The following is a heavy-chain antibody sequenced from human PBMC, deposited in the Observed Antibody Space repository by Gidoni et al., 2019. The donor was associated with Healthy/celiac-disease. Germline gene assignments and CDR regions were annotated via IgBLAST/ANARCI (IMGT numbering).Heavy chain of an antibody. CDR2: ISAYNGNT. V-gene: IGHV1-18*01. J-gene: IGHJ4*02. D-gene: IGHD2-21*01. Sequence: QVQLVQSGAEVKKPGASVKVSCKASGYTFTSYVISWVRQAPGQGLEWMGWISAYNGNTNYAQKLQGRVTMTTDTSTSTAYSELRSLRSDDTAVYYCARVPICTTSYCGGDWGSDYWGQGTLVTVSS. CDR3: ARVPICTTSYCGGDWGSDY. CDR1: GYTFTSYV.